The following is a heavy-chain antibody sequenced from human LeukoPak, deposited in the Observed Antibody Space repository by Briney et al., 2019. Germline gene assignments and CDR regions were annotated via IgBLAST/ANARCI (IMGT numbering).Heavy chain of an antibody. CDR3: ARDRGWRLLDY. Sequence: GGSLRLSCAASGFNFSSQWMSWVRQAPGKGLEWVANVNQGGTQKYYVDSVKGRFTISRDNAENSLYLQMNSLRVEDTAVYYCARDRGWRLLDYWGQGTLVTVSS. D-gene: IGHD6-25*01. J-gene: IGHJ4*02. V-gene: IGHV3-7*01. CDR1: GFNFSSQW. CDR2: VNQGGTQK.